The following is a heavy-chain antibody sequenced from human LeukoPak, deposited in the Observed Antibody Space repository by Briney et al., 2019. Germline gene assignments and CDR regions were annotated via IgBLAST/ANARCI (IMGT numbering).Heavy chain of an antibody. CDR1: GFTFSSYW. CDR2: MDPDGRTV. J-gene: IGHJ5*02. V-gene: IGHV3-74*01. CDR3: ISELCGRDDQ. D-gene: IGHD1-1*01. Sequence: PGGSLRLSCAASGFTFSSYWMHWVRQAPGKGREEGSRMDPDGRTVDYADPVKGRFTISRDNAKDTLYLQMSSLRDEDTAVYYCISELCGRDDQWGRGTLVTVSS.